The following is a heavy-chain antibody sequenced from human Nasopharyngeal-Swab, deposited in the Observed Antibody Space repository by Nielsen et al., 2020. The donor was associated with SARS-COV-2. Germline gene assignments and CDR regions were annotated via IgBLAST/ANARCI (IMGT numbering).Heavy chain of an antibody. CDR3: ARGGPAARPVVYYYYYYMDV. CDR2: ISYDGSNK. J-gene: IGHJ6*03. Sequence: GESLKISCAASGFTFSSYAMHWVRQAPGKGLEWVAVISYDGSNKYYADSVKGRFTISRDNSKNTLYLQMNSLRAEDTAVYYCARGGPAARPVVYYYYYYMDVWGKGTTVTVSS. CDR1: GFTFSSYA. V-gene: IGHV3-30-3*01. D-gene: IGHD6-6*01.